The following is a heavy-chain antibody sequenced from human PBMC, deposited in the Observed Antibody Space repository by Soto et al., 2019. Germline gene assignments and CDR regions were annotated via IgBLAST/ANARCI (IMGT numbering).Heavy chain of an antibody. D-gene: IGHD6-13*01. CDR3: ARRAAAGTTYYYYYMDV. CDR2: ISADNGNT. CDR1: GYTFTSYG. V-gene: IGHV1-18*01. Sequence: ASVKVSCKASGYTFTSYGISWVRQAPGQGLEWMGWISADNGNTNYAQKIQGRVTMTKDTSTSTAYMELSSLRSEDTAFYYFARRAAAGTTYYYYYMDVWGKGTTVTVSS. J-gene: IGHJ6*03.